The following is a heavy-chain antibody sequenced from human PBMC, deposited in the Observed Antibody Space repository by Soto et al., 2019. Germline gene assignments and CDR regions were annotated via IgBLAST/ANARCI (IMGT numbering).Heavy chain of an antibody. CDR3: ARDRDEILTGYHDY. CDR2: ISYDGSEK. CDR1: GFTFTKFA. Sequence: QVDLVESGGGVVQPGKSLRLSCTASGFTFTKFAMHWVRRAPGKGLEWVALISYDGSEKYYADSVKGRFSISRDNSRNTLYPQMNSLRGEDTAVYYCARDRDEILTGYHDYWGQGTEVTVST. J-gene: IGHJ4*02. D-gene: IGHD3-9*01. V-gene: IGHV3-30-3*01.